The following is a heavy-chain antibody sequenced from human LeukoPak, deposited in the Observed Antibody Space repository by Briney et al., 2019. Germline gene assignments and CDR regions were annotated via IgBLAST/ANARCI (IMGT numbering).Heavy chain of an antibody. J-gene: IGHJ4*02. V-gene: IGHV3-23*01. CDR3: AKDRPNYYGTNGHYYRRDGDC. CDR1: GFTFSGYA. CDR2: ISGSGGST. Sequence: PGGSLRLSCAASGFTFSGYAVSWVRQAPGKGLEWVSAISGSGGSTYYADSVKGRFTISRDNSKNTLYLQMNSLRAEDTAVYYCAKDRPNYYGTNGHYYRRDGDCWGQGTLVTVSS. D-gene: IGHD3-22*01.